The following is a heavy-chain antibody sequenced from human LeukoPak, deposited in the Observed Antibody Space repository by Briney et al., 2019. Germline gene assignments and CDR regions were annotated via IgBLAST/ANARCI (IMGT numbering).Heavy chain of an antibody. J-gene: IGHJ3*02. D-gene: IGHD4-23*01. CDR2: INPNSGGT. V-gene: IGHV1-2*02. CDR3: ARDLGGFGYGGNDAFDI. Sequence: GASVKVSCKASGYTFTGYYMHWVRQAPEQGLEWMGWINPNSGGTNYAQKFQGRVTMTRDTSISTAYMELSRLRSDDTAVYYCARDLGGFGYGGNDAFDIWGQGTMVTVSS. CDR1: GYTFTGYY.